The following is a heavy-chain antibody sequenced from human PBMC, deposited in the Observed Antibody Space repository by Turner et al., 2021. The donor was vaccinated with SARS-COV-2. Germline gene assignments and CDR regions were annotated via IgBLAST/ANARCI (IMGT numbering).Heavy chain of an antibody. CDR3: ARLDFQDHSDTSGYYYVKKNWFDS. V-gene: IGHV4-39*02. Sequence: QLKLQESGPGLVAPWETLFLTCSVSGGPVTRRTSYWGWIRQTPEKGLEWIATVSSSGRTYDNPSLRTRVTISLDTPKNHFSLKLTSVTAADSAVYYCARLDFQDHSDTSGYYYVKKNWFDSWGQGTSVTVSS. D-gene: IGHD3-22*01. J-gene: IGHJ5*01. CDR2: VSSSGRT. CDR1: GGPVTRRTSY.